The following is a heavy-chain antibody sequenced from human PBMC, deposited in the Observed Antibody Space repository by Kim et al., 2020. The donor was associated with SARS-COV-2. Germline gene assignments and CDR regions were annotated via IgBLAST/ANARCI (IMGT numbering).Heavy chain of an antibody. Sequence: GGSLRLSCAASGFTFSSYAMSWVRQAPGKGLEWVSAISGSGGSTYYADSVKGRFTISRDNSKNTLYLQMNSLRAEDTAVYYCAKRLDGSYDSSGYPHWGQGTLVTVSS. CDR2: ISGSGGST. V-gene: IGHV3-23*01. CDR3: AKRLDGSYDSSGYPH. J-gene: IGHJ4*02. D-gene: IGHD3-22*01. CDR1: GFTFSSYA.